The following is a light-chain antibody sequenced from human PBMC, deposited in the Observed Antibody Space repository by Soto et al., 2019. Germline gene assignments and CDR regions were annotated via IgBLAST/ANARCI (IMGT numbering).Light chain of an antibody. CDR3: QQYDYWSHT. Sequence: EIVMTQSPATLSVSPGERATLSCRASQSVSSNLAWYQQKPGQTPRLLIYGASTRATGIPARFSGSGSGTEFTLTISSLQSEDFAVYYCQQYDYWSHTFGQGTKLEIK. CDR1: QSVSSN. CDR2: GAS. V-gene: IGKV3-15*01. J-gene: IGKJ2*01.